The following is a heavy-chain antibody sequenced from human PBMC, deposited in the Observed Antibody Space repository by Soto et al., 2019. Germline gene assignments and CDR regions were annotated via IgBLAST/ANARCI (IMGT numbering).Heavy chain of an antibody. D-gene: IGHD6-19*01. CDR3: AKGVPGIAVAGTGYFQH. J-gene: IGHJ1*01. V-gene: IGHV3-30-3*01. Sequence: GGSLRLSCAASGFTFSSFNMHWVRRAPGKGLEWVALISYDEGSNKHYADSVKGRFTISRDNSKNTLYLQMNSLGAEDTAVYYCAKGVPGIAVAGTGYFQHWGQGTRVTVS. CDR1: GFTFSSFN. CDR2: ISYDEGSNK.